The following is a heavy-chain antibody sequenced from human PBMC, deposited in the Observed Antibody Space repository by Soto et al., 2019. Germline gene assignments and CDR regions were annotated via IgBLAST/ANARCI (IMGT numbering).Heavy chain of an antibody. CDR1: GYTFTSYD. Sequence: ASVKVSCKASGYTFTSYDINWVRQATGQGLEWMGWRNPNSGNTGYAQKFQGRVTMTRNTSISTAYMELSSLRSEDTAVYYCARGPRVLRFLEWLFGPLDVWGQGTTVAVSS. J-gene: IGHJ6*02. CDR3: ARGPRVLRFLEWLFGPLDV. D-gene: IGHD3-3*01. V-gene: IGHV1-8*01. CDR2: RNPNSGNT.